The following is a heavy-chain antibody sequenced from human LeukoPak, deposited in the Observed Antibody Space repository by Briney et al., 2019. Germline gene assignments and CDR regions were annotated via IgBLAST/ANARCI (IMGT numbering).Heavy chain of an antibody. CDR1: GYTFTGYY. Sequence: GASVKVSCKASGYTFTGYYMHWVRQAPGQGLEWMGRINPNSGGTNYAQKFQGRVTMTRDTSISTAYMELSRLRSDDTAVYYCARAYSSSWYYFDYWGQGTLVTVCS. J-gene: IGHJ4*02. CDR2: INPNSGGT. CDR3: ARAYSSSWYYFDY. V-gene: IGHV1-2*06. D-gene: IGHD6-13*01.